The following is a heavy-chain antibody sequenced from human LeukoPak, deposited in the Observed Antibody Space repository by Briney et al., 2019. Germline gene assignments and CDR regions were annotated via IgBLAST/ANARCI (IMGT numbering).Heavy chain of an antibody. J-gene: IGHJ4*02. CDR1: GGSISSGTYY. D-gene: IGHD1-26*01. Sequence: SQTLSLTCTVSGGSISSGTYYWSWIRQPAGKGLEWIGRIYTSGSTNYNPSLKSRVAISVDTSKNQFSLKLSSVTAADTAVYYCARTYRDSGSYYFDYWGQGTLVTVSS. V-gene: IGHV4-61*02. CDR3: ARTYRDSGSYYFDY. CDR2: IYTSGST.